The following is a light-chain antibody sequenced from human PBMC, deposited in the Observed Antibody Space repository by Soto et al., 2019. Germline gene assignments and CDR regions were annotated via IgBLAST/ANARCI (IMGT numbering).Light chain of an antibody. CDR1: SSNIGSTY. CDR2: DSN. Sequence: QSVLTQAPSVSAAPGQKVTISCSGSSSNIGSTYVSWYQQLPGTAPKLLIYDSNKRPSEIPDRFSGSKSGTSATLGITGLQTGDEADYYCGAWDTSLNVMLFGRGTKLTVL. V-gene: IGLV1-51*01. CDR3: GAWDTSLNVML. J-gene: IGLJ2*01.